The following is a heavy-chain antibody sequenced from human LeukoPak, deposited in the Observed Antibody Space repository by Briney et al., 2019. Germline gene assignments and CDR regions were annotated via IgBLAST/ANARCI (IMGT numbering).Heavy chain of an antibody. V-gene: IGHV1-69*05. CDR2: IIPIFGTA. CDR1: GGTFSSYA. Sequence: SVKVSCKASGGTFSSYAISWVRQAPGQGLEWMGRIIPIFGTANYAQTFQGRVSITTDESTRTAYMELSSLRSEDTAVYYCARASSGYDFWSGYYPSYYYYYMDVWGKGTTVTVSS. CDR3: ARASSGYDFWSGYYPSYYYYYMDV. J-gene: IGHJ6*03. D-gene: IGHD3-3*01.